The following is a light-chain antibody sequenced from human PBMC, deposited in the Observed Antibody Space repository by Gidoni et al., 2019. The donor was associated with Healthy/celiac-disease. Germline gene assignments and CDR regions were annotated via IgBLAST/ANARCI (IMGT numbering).Light chain of an antibody. CDR2: AAS. CDR1: QSISSY. V-gene: IGKV1-39*01. J-gene: IGKJ1*01. Sequence: DIQMTPSPSSLSASVGDRVTITCRTRQSISSYLNWYQQKPGKAPKLLIYAASSLQSGVPSRFSGSGSGKDFTLTSSSLQPEDVATYYCQQSYRTQWTFGQGTKVEIK. CDR3: QQSYRTQWT.